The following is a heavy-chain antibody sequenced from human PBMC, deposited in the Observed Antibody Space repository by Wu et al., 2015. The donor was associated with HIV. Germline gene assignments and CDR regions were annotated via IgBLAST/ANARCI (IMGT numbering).Heavy chain of an antibody. CDR1: GGTFSSYA. CDR2: INPNSGGS. D-gene: IGHD4-23*01. Sequence: QVQLVQSGAEVKKPGSSVKVSCKASGGTFSSYAISWVRQAPGQGLEWMGWINPNSGGSRYAQNFQGRVTMTRDTSINTAYMELSRLKSDDTAVYYCARGGPEVVILHQFDYWGQGTLVTVSS. V-gene: IGHV1-2*02. CDR3: ARGGPEVVILHQFDY. J-gene: IGHJ4*02.